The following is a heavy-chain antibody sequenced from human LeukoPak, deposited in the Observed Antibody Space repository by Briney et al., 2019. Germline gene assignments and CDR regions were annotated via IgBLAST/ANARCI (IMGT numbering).Heavy chain of an antibody. Sequence: SVKVSCKASGGTFRNYAISWVRQAPGQGLEWMGRIIAILGVADYAQKFQGRVTITAGVSTSTASMEVSSLRSEDTAVYYCARDGMVRGVIDYYGMDVWGQGTTVTVSS. D-gene: IGHD3-10*01. CDR1: GGTFRNYA. V-gene: IGHV1-69*04. CDR3: ARDGMVRGVIDYYGMDV. CDR2: IIAILGVA. J-gene: IGHJ6*02.